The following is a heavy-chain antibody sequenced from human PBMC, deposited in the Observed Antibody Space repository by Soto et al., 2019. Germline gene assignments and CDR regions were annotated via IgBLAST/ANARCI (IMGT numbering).Heavy chain of an antibody. V-gene: IGHV3-23*01. J-gene: IGHJ6*02. CDR1: GFTFSSYA. CDR2: ISGSGGST. D-gene: IGHD6-13*01. Sequence: PGGSLRLSCAASGFTFSSYAVSWVRQAPGKGLEWVSAISGSGGSTYYADSVKGRFTISRDNSKNTLYLQMNSLRAEDMAVYYCARDVAGYMDVWGQGTTVTVSS. CDR3: ARDVAGYMDV.